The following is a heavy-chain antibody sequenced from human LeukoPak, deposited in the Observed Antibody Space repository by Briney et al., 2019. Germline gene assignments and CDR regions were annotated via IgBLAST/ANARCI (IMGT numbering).Heavy chain of an antibody. CDR3: ASPAQEVATIVDSPRTSDYYYYYMDV. CDR1: GGTFSSYA. D-gene: IGHD5-12*01. V-gene: IGHV1-69*06. J-gene: IGHJ6*03. Sequence: GASVKVSCKASGGTFSSYAISWVRQAPGQRLEWMGGIIPIFGTANYAQKFQGRVTITADKSTSTAYMELSSLRSEDTAVYYCASPAQEVATIVDSPRTSDYYYYYMDVWGKGTTVTVSS. CDR2: IIPIFGTA.